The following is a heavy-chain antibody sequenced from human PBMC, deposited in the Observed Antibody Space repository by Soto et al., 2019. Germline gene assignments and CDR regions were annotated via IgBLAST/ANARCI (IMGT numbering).Heavy chain of an antibody. J-gene: IGHJ4*02. CDR3: ARGDYDILTGTMNSYYYFDS. CDR2: IIPIFGTA. CDR1: GGTFSSYA. Sequence: GASVKVSCKASGGTFSSYAVSWVRQAPGQGLEWMGGIIPIFGTANYAQKFQGRVTITADESTSTAYMELSSLRSEDTAVYYCARGDYDILTGTMNSYYYFDSWGQGTLVTVSS. V-gene: IGHV1-69*13. D-gene: IGHD3-9*01.